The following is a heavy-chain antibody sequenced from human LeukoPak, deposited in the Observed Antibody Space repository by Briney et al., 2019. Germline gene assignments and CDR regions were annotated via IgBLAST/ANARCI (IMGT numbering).Heavy chain of an antibody. Sequence: PSETLSLTCTVSGGSISSYYWSWIRQPPGKGLEWIGYIYYSGSTNYNPSLKSRVTISVDTSKNQFSLKLSSVTAADTAVYYCAREVLYSGSYYSAFDIWGQGTMVTVSS. CDR3: AREVLYSGSYYSAFDI. J-gene: IGHJ3*02. CDR1: GGSISSYY. V-gene: IGHV4-59*01. CDR2: IYYSGST. D-gene: IGHD1-26*01.